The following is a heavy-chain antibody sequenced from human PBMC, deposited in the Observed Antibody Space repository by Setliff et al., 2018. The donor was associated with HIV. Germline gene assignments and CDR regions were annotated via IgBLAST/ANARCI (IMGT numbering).Heavy chain of an antibody. D-gene: IGHD2-2*01. J-gene: IGHJ6*03. CDR1: GYAFTSYG. CDR2: ISPYNDNT. CDR3: ARDLGYCSSTSCYGSDYHMDV. Sequence: VASVKVSCKASGYAFTSYGISWVRQAPGQGLEWVAWISPYNDNTNYAQKLQGRVTMTTDTSTSTAYMELRSLRSDDTAVYYCARDLGYCSSTSCYGSDYHMDVWGKRDHGHRLL. V-gene: IGHV1-18*01.